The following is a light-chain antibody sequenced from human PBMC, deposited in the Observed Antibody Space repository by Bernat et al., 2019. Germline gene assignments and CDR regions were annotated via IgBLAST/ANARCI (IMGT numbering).Light chain of an antibody. J-gene: IGLJ3*02. CDR3: CSFAGNSAWV. CDR2: DVN. Sequence: QSALTQPRSVSGSPGQSVTISCTGTSSDIGGYNYVSWYQQHPGKAPKLMIYDVNKRPSGVPDRFSGSKSGNTASLTISGLQAGDEADYYCCSFAGNSAWVFGGATKVTVL. CDR1: SSDIGGYNY. V-gene: IGLV2-11*01.